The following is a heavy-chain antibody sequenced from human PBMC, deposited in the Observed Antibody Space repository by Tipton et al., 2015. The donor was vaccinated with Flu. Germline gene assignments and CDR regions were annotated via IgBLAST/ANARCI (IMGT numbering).Heavy chain of an antibody. J-gene: IGHJ4*02. D-gene: IGHD2-15*01. CDR2: TYYRSKFYN. CDR1: GDSVSSNRAA. V-gene: IGHV6-1*01. CDR3: AREDCSGGSCYGPSFDY. Sequence: GLVKPSQTISLTCGISGDSVSSNRAAWNWVRQSPSRGLEWLGRTYYRSKFYNDYALSLRSRISINPDTSRNQFSLQLNSVTVEDTAVYYCAREDCSGGSCYGPSFDYWGQGTLVTVSS.